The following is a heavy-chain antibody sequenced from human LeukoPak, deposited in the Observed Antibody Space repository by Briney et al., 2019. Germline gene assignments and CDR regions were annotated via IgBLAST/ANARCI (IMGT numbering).Heavy chain of an antibody. D-gene: IGHD2-8*02. V-gene: IGHV3-7*01. CDR1: GFTFSNYW. J-gene: IGHJ4*02. CDR2: INRDAGEK. Sequence: GGSLRLSCAASGFTFSNYWMTWVRQAPGKGLEWVANINRDAGEKYYADSVKGRFTISRDNAKSSLFLQMTSLRADDTAVYYCARDDPVVYATYDHWGQGTLVTVSS. CDR3: ARDDPVVYATYDH.